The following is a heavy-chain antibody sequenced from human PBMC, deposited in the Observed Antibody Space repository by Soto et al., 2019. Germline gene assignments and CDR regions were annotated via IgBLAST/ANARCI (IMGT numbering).Heavy chain of an antibody. Sequence: SETLSLTCTVSGGSISSGGYYWSWIRQHPGKGLEWIGYIYYSGSTYYNPSLKSRVTISVDTSKNQFSLKLSSVTAADTAVYYCARAFWSGYYNNWFDPWGQGTLVTVSS. CDR2: IYYSGST. D-gene: IGHD3-3*01. J-gene: IGHJ5*02. CDR1: GGSISSGGYY. V-gene: IGHV4-31*03. CDR3: ARAFWSGYYNNWFDP.